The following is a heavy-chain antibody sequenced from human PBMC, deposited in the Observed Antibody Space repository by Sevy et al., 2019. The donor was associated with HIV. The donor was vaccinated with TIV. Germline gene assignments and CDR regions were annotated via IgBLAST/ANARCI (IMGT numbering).Heavy chain of an antibody. V-gene: IGHV3-7*01. CDR3: ARSWSGAFDI. J-gene: IGHJ3*02. Sequence: GRSLRLSCAASGFTLGNYWMSWVRQAPGKGLEWVANIKQDGSEKYYVDSVKGRFTISRDNAKNSLYLQMNSLRAEDTTVYYCARSWSGAFDIWGQGTMVTVSS. D-gene: IGHD6-13*01. CDR2: IKQDGSEK. CDR1: GFTLGNYW.